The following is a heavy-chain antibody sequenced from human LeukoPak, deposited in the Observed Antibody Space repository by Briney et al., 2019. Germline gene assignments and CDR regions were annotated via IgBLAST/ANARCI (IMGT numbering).Heavy chain of an antibody. CDR3: ARQRGSYRSALDY. V-gene: IGHV5-51*01. CDR1: GYSFTRNW. Sequence: GESLKISCKGSGYSFTRNWIGWVRPMPGKGLEWMGIIYPGDSDTRYSPSFQGQVTISADKSISTAYLQWSSLNASDTAMYYCARQRGSYRSALDYWGQGTLVTVSS. J-gene: IGHJ4*02. D-gene: IGHD1-26*01. CDR2: IYPGDSDT.